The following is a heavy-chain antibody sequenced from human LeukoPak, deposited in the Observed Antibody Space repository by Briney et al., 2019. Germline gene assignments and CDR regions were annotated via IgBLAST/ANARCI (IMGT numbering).Heavy chain of an antibody. CDR3: ARDDPGPETGT. J-gene: IGHJ5*02. V-gene: IGHV3-30-3*01. D-gene: IGHD1-1*01. Sequence: PGRSLRLSCAASGFTFSSYAMHWVRQAPGKGLEWVAVISYDGSNKYYADSVKGRFTISRDNSKNTLYLQMNSLRAEDTAVYYCARDDPGPETGTWGQGTLVTVSS. CDR2: ISYDGSNK. CDR1: GFTFSSYA.